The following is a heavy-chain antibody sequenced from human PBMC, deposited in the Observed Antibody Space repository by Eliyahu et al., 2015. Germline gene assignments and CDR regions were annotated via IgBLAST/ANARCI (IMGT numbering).Heavy chain of an antibody. D-gene: IGHD3-22*01. V-gene: IGHV4-31*03. CDR1: GGSISSGXYY. Sequence: QVQLQESGPGLVKPSQTLSLTCTVSGGSISSGXYYWSWIRQHPGKGLEWIGYIYYSGSTYYNPSLKSRVTISVDTSKNQFSLKLSSVTAADTAVYYCARGQYYYDSSGPVEPTAIDYWGQGTLVTVSS. CDR2: IYYSGST. CDR3: ARGQYYYDSSGPVEPTAIDY. J-gene: IGHJ4*02.